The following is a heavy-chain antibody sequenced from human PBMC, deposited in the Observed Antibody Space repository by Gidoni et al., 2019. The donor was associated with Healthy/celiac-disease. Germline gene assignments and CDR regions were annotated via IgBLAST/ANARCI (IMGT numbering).Heavy chain of an antibody. D-gene: IGHD6-13*01. CDR2: TSYRSNWYN. CDR1: GASVSSNSAA. CDR3: ARSHEAAAGTVDY. J-gene: IGHJ4*02. V-gene: IGHV6-1*01. Sequence: QVQLQQSGPGLVKHSQTLSLTCAISGASVSSNSAAWNWIRQSPSRGLEWLGRTSYRSNWYNDYAVSVKSRITINPDTSKNQFSLQLNSVTPEDTAVYYCARSHEAAAGTVDYWGQGTLVTVSS.